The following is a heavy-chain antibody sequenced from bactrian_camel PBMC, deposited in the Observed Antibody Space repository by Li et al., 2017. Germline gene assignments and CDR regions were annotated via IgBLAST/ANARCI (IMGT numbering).Heavy chain of an antibody. J-gene: IGHJ4*01. CDR2: ISGSGGGT. CDR1: GFTFSDYT. CDR3: AVLGGSWRL. V-gene: IGHV3S40*01. Sequence: VQLVESGGGSVQAGGSLRLSCAASGFTFSDYTMAWVRQAPGKGLEWVSTISGSGGGTYYADSVKGRFTVSRDNAKNTVFLQMNSLQSEDTALYYCAVLGGSWRLWGQGTQVTVS. D-gene: IGHD6*01.